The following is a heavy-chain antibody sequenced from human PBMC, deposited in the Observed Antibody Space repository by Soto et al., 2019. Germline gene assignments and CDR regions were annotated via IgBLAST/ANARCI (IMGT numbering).Heavy chain of an antibody. V-gene: IGHV3-48*02. J-gene: IGHJ4*02. CDR1: GFAFSTYG. D-gene: IGHD6-13*01. Sequence: GGSLRLSCAASGFAFSTYGMNWVRQAPGKGLEWVSYISSTSSTIYYADSVKGRFTISRDNAKNSLYLQMNSLRDEDTAVFYCARGASRTIAVAGYWGQGTLVTVSS. CDR3: ARGASRTIAVAGY. CDR2: ISSTSSTI.